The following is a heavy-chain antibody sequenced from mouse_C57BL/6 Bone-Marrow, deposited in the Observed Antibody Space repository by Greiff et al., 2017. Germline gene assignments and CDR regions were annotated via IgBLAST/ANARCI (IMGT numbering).Heavy chain of an antibody. CDR3: ARWLITTVRKFAY. J-gene: IGHJ3*01. CDR2: IYPGDGDT. V-gene: IGHV1-82*01. D-gene: IGHD1-1*01. CDR1: GYAFSSSW. Sequence: VQLQESGPELVKPGASVKISCKASGYAFSSSWMNWVKQRPGKGLEWIGRIYPGDGDTNYNGKFKGKATLTADKSSSTAYMQLSRLTSEDSAVYFCARWLITTVRKFAYWGQGTLVTVSA.